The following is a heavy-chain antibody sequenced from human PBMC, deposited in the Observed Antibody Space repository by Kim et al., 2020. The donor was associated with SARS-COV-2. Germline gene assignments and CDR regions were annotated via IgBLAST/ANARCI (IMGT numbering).Heavy chain of an antibody. Sequence: NYNPSLKSRVTISVDTSKTQFSLKLSSVTAADTAVYYCARGPSGSGPLHYWGQGTLVTVSS. J-gene: IGHJ4*02. D-gene: IGHD2-15*01. V-gene: IGHV4-34*01. CDR3: ARGPSGSGPLHY.